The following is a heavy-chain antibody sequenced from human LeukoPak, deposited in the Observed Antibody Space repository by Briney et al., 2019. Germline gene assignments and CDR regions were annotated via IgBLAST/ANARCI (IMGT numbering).Heavy chain of an antibody. D-gene: IGHD6-19*01. J-gene: IGHJ4*02. Sequence: ASVKVSCKASGYTFTGYYMHWVRQAPGQGLEWMGWINPNSGGTNYAQKFQGRVTMTRDTSISTAYMELSRLRSDDTAVYYRARDTSIAVAGPMLDYWGQGTLVTVSS. CDR1: GYTFTGYY. V-gene: IGHV1-2*02. CDR2: INPNSGGT. CDR3: ARDTSIAVAGPMLDY.